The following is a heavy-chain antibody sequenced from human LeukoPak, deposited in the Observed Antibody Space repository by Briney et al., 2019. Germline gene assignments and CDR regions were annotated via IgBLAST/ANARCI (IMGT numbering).Heavy chain of an antibody. D-gene: IGHD3-22*01. CDR2: IYYSGST. J-gene: IGHJ3*02. CDR3: ARVEAVVNYYDSSGYYYFGAFDI. Sequence: SETLSLTCTVSGGSISSSSYYWGWIRQPPGKGLEWIGSIYYSGSTYYNPSLKSRVTISVDTSKNQFSLKLSSVTAADTAVYYCARVEAVVNYYDSSGYYYFGAFDIWGQGTMVTVSS. CDR1: GGSISSSSYY. V-gene: IGHV4-39*07.